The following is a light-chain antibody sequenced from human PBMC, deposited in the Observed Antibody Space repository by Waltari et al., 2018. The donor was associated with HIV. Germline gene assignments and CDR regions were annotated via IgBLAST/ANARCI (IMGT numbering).Light chain of an antibody. CDR3: QSYDRISWV. CDR2: SSS. Sequence: QSVLTQPPSVSGAPGQRVTISCTGSSSNIGAGYDVHWYQQLPGTAPKRLIYSSSGRSLAVPDRFSGSKAGTSASLVITGLQAGDEADYYCQSYDRISWVFGAGTKLTVL. V-gene: IGLV1-40*01. J-gene: IGLJ3*02. CDR1: SSNIGAGYD.